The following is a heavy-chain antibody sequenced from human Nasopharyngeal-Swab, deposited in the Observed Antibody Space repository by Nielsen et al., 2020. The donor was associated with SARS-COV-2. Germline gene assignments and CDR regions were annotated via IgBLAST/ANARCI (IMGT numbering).Heavy chain of an antibody. CDR2: IWYDGSNK. J-gene: IGHJ4*02. D-gene: IGHD1-26*01. CDR3: ARDGAVGATTGVDY. V-gene: IGHV3-33*01. CDR1: GFTFSSYG. Sequence: GGSLRLSCAASGFTFSSYGMHWVRQAPGKGLEWVAVIWYDGSNKYYADSVKGRFTISRDNSKNTLCLQMNSLRAEDTAVYYCARDGAVGATTGVDYWGQGTLVTVSS.